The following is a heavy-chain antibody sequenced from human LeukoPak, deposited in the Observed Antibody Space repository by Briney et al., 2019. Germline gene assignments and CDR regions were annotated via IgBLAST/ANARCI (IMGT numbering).Heavy chain of an antibody. J-gene: IGHJ5*02. Sequence: GGSLRLSCAASGFNFSTYAMTWVRQVPGQGLEWVSGLSARGATTFYADSVKGRFTISRDNFKNTASLQMNRLRADDTAVYYCARGGVGATLDWFAPWGQGTLVTVSS. CDR3: ARGGVGATLDWFAP. CDR1: GFNFSTYA. CDR2: LSARGATT. V-gene: IGHV3-23*01. D-gene: IGHD1-26*01.